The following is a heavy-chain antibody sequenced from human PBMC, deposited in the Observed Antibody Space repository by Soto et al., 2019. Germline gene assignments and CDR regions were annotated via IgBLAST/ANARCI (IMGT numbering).Heavy chain of an antibody. CDR1: GGSISSGDYY. CDR2: IYYSGST. CDR3: ARDAWEYCSGGSCYSEYTRDVFDY. Sequence: SETLSLTCTVSGGSISSGDYYWSWIRQPPGKGLEWIGYIYYSGSTYYNPPLKSRVTISVDTSKNQFSLKLSSVTAADTAVYYCARDAWEYCSGGSCYSEYTRDVFDYWGQGTLVTVSS. D-gene: IGHD2-15*01. V-gene: IGHV4-30-4*02. J-gene: IGHJ4*02.